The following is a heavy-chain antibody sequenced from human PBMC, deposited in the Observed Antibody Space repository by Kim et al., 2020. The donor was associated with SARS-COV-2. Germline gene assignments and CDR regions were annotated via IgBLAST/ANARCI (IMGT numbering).Heavy chain of an antibody. CDR1: GGSISPYY. V-gene: IGHV4-59*12. J-gene: IGHJ4*01. CDR3: ARHGKRGVHYDALFDH. D-gene: IGHD3-22*01. CDR2: IYYNGDT. Sequence: SETLSLTCTVSGGSISPYYWSWIRQPPGKGLEWIGEIYYNGDTKYNPSLKSRATISLDTSKNQFSLNLHSVTAADTALYYCARHGKRGVHYDALFDHWG.